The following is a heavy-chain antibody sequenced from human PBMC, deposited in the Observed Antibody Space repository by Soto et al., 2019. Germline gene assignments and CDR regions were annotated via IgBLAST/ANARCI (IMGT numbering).Heavy chain of an antibody. CDR2: IYYSGST. V-gene: IGHV4-59*01. D-gene: IGHD4-4*01. J-gene: IGHJ5*02. Sequence: PSETLSLTCTVSGGSISSCYWSWIRQPPGKGLEWIGYIYYSGSTNYNPSLKSRVTISVDTSKNQFSLKLSSVTAADTAVYYCAGGENDYSNYGWLDPWGQGTLVTVSS. CDR1: GGSISSCY. CDR3: AGGENDYSNYGWLDP.